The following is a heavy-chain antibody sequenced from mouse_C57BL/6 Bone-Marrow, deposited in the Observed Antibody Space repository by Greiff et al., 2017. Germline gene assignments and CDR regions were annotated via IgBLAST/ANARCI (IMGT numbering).Heavy chain of an antibody. V-gene: IGHV14-4*01. CDR2: IDPENGDT. CDR1: GFNIKDDY. Sequence: EVKLMESGAELVRPGASVKLSCTASGFNIKDDYMHWVKQRPEQGLEWIGWIDPENGDTEYASKFQGKATIPADTSSNTAYLQLRSLTSEDTAVYYCTTTAMDYWGQGTSVTVSS. J-gene: IGHJ4*01. CDR3: TTTAMDY.